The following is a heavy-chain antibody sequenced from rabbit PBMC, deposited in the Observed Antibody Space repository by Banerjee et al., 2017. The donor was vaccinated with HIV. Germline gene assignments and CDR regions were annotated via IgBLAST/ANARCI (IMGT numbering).Heavy chain of an antibody. Sequence: QEQLVESGGGLVQPGGSLKLSCKASGFDFSNYGVSWVRQAPGKGLEWIGYIEPIFGKTYYANWVNGRFTISSHNAQNTLYLQLSSLTAADTATYFCVRDQAGAIGWNFYLWGPGTLVTVS. V-gene: IGHV1S47*01. CDR1: GFDFSNYG. D-gene: IGHD4-1*01. CDR3: VRDQAGAIGWNFYL. CDR2: IEPIFGKT. J-gene: IGHJ4*01.